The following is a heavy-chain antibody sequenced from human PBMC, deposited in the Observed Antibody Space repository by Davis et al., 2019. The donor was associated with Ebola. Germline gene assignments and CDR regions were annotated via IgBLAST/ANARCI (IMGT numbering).Heavy chain of an antibody. CDR2: IDSDGNR. J-gene: IGHJ4*02. Sequence: GESLKISCAASGFIFSSYWMHWVRQAPGKGPVWVSRIDSDGNRNYADSVKGRFTISRDNAKNTLYLQMNNLRAEDTAVYYCARDLYDFWTGYHLRDWGQGTLVTVSS. CDR3: ARDLYDFWTGYHLRD. CDR1: GFIFSSYW. V-gene: IGHV3-74*01. D-gene: IGHD3-3*01.